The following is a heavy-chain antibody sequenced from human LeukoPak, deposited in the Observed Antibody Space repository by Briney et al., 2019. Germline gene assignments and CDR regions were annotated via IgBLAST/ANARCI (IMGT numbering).Heavy chain of an antibody. V-gene: IGHV3-33*08. CDR3: ARSDILTGYYDYYYYGMDV. CDR1: GFTFSSYT. Sequence: GGSLRLSCGTSGFTFSSYTMNWVRQAPGKGLDWVAVIWYDGSNKYYADSVKGRFTISRDNSKNTLYLQMNSLRAEDTAVYYCARSDILTGYYDYYYYGMDVWGQGTTVTVSS. D-gene: IGHD3-9*01. CDR2: IWYDGSNK. J-gene: IGHJ6*02.